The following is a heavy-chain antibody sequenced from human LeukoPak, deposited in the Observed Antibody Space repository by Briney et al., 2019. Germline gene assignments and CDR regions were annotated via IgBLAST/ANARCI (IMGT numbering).Heavy chain of an antibody. V-gene: IGHV1-18*01. D-gene: IGHD5-18*01. CDR1: GYTFTSYG. Sequence: EASVKVSCKASGYTFTSYGISWVRQAPGQGLEWMGWISAYNCNTNYAQKLQGRVTMTTDTSTSTAYMELRSLRSDDTAVYYCARGDTAMVPYYMDVWGKGTTVTVSS. CDR2: ISAYNCNT. CDR3: ARGDTAMVPYYMDV. J-gene: IGHJ6*03.